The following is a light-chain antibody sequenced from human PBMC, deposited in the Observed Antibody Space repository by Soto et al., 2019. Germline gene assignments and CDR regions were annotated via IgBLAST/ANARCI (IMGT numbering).Light chain of an antibody. V-gene: IGKV1-39*01. J-gene: IGKJ1*01. CDR1: QSISTY. Sequence: IHMTQSRSALSASVGYGFTITVRASQSISTYLNWYQQKPGKAPKLLIYTASSLQSGVPSRFSGRRSGTDFTLTISSLQPEDFATYYCQQSYSSPPTFGQGTKVE. CDR3: QQSYSSPPT. CDR2: TAS.